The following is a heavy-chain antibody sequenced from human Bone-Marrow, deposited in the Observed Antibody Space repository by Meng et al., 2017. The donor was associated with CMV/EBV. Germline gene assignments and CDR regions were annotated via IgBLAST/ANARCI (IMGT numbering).Heavy chain of an antibody. D-gene: IGHD2-2*01. V-gene: IGHV1-69*05. CDR3: AREGYCSSTSSACRFDY. J-gene: IGHJ4*02. Sequence: TFSNYSISWLRQAPGQGLEWMGGIIPIFGTANYAQKFQGRVTITTADSTSTAYMELSSLRSEDTAVYYCAREGYCSSTSSACRFDYWGQGTLVTVSS. CDR1: TFSNYS. CDR2: IIPIFGTA.